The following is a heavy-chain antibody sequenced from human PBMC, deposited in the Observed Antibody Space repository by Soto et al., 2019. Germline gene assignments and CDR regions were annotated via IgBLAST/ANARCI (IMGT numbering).Heavy chain of an antibody. Sequence: ASVKVSCKASGYTFTSYGISWERQAPGQGLEWMGWISAYNGNTNYAQKLQGRVTMTTDTSTSTAYMELRSLRSDDTAVYYCARDRGIVATIGYYYYGMDVWGQGTTVTVSS. CDR3: ARDRGIVATIGYYYYGMDV. CDR1: GYTFTSYG. CDR2: ISAYNGNT. D-gene: IGHD5-12*01. J-gene: IGHJ6*02. V-gene: IGHV1-18*04.